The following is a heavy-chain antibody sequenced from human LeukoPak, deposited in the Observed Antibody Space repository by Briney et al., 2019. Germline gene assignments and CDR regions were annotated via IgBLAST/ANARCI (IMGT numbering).Heavy chain of an antibody. J-gene: IGHJ4*01. V-gene: IGHV4-39*07. CDR1: GGSISSSSNY. D-gene: IGHD6-13*01. Sequence: SETLSLTCTVSGGSISSSSNYWGWIRQPPGKGLEWIGSIYHSGSTYYNPSLKSRVTISVDTSKNQFSLKLRSVTAADTAMYYCARDIGQQLPYYFDYWGHGTLVTVSS. CDR3: ARDIGQQLPYYFDY. CDR2: IYHSGST.